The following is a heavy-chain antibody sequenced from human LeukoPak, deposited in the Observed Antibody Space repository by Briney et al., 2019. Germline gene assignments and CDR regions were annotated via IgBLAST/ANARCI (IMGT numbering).Heavy chain of an antibody. J-gene: IGHJ3*01. D-gene: IGHD3-16*01. CDR1: DFAFTSSG. Sequence: GSLTLSCTASDFAFTSSGMSWVRQVPGTGLEWVSFISATGLSTYYADSVMGRFTVSRDNSKNTLYLQMNSLRAADTAVYYCAKLMRHMMEDVLDLWGQGTVVTVSS. CDR3: AKLMRHMMEDVLDL. V-gene: IGHV3-23*01. CDR2: ISATGLST.